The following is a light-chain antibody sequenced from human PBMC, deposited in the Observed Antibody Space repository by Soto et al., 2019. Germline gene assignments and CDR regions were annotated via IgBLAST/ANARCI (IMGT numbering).Light chain of an antibody. V-gene: IGKV3-20*01. Sequence: EIVLTQSPGTLSLSPGERATLSCRASQSISSSYLTWYQQKPGQAPRLLIYGASSRATGIPDRFSGSGSGTDFTLTISRLEPEDVAVYYWQQYGNSRTFGQGTKVEVK. CDR1: QSISSSY. CDR2: GAS. CDR3: QQYGNSRT. J-gene: IGKJ1*01.